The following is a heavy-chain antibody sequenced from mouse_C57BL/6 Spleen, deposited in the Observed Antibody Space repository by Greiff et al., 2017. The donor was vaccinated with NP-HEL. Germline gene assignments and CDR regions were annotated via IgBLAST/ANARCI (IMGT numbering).Heavy chain of an antibody. D-gene: IGHD2-5*01. CDR3: AREDSNYYFAY. V-gene: IGHV5-6*01. Sequence: EVQGVESGGDLVKPGGSLKLSCAASGFTFSSYGMSWVRQTPDKRLEWVATISSGGSYTYYPDSVKGRFTISRDNAKNTLYLQMRSLKSEDTAMYYCAREDSNYYFAYWGQGTTLTVSS. CDR2: ISSGGSYT. J-gene: IGHJ2*01. CDR1: GFTFSSYG.